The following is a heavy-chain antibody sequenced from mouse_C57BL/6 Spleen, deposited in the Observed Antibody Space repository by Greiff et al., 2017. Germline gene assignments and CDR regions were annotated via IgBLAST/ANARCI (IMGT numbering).Heavy chain of an antibody. CDR3: EREGSSPQY. Sequence: QVQLQQPGAELVKPGASVKLSCKASGYTFTSYWMHWVKQRPGQGLEWIGMIHPNSGSTNYNEKFKSKATLTVDKSSSTAYMQHSSLTSEDSAVYYCEREGSSPQYWGEGATLTVSS. CDR1: GYTFTSYW. J-gene: IGHJ2*01. D-gene: IGHD1-1*01. CDR2: IHPNSGST. V-gene: IGHV1-64*01.